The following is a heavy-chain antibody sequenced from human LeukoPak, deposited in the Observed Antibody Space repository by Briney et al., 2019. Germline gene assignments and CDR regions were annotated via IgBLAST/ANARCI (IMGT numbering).Heavy chain of an antibody. Sequence: GGSLRLSCAASGFTFSSYAMSWVRQAPGKGLEWVSAISGSGDSTYYADSVKGRFTISKDNSKNTLYLQMNSLRAEDTAVYYCAKWYSSSSGWFDPWGQGTLVTVSS. V-gene: IGHV3-23*01. D-gene: IGHD6-6*01. CDR3: AKWYSSSSGWFDP. CDR2: ISGSGDST. CDR1: GFTFSSYA. J-gene: IGHJ5*02.